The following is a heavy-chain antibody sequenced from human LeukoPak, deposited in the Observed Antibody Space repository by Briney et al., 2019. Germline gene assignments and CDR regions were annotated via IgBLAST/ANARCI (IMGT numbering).Heavy chain of an antibody. V-gene: IGHV3-23*01. D-gene: IGHD6-6*01. CDR1: GFTFSSYG. Sequence: GGSLRLSCAASGFTFSSYGMSWVRQAPGKGLEWVSAISGSGGSTYYADSVKGRFTISRDNSKNTLYLQMNSLRAEDTAVYYCAKDLRALVSFFGYWGQGTLVTVSS. CDR2: ISGSGGST. CDR3: AKDLRALVSFFGY. J-gene: IGHJ4*02.